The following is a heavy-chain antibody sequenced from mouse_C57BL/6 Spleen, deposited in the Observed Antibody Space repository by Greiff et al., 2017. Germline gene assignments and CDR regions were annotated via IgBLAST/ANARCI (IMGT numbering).Heavy chain of an antibody. CDR2: ISDGGSYT. J-gene: IGHJ2*01. D-gene: IGHD1-1*01. CDR3: ARGGTVVATGYFDY. Sequence: EVKLMESGGGLVKPGGSLKLSCAASGFTFSSYAMSWVRQTPEQRLEWVATISDGGSYTYYPDNVKGRFTISRDNAKNNLYLQMSHLKSEDTAMYYCARGGTVVATGYFDYWGQGTTLTVSS. CDR1: GFTFSSYA. V-gene: IGHV5-4*03.